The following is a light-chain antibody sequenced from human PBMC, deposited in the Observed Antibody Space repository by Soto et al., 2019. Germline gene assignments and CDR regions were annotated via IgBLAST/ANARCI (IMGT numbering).Light chain of an antibody. V-gene: IGKV1-6*01. CDR1: QGIRND. J-gene: IGKJ4*01. Sequence: AIRITPSPSSPSASVGDRVTIPCPASQGIRNDLGWYQQKPGKAPKLLIYAASSLQSGVPSRFSGSGSGTDFTLTISSLQSEDFAVYYCQQYNNWPPLTFGGGTKVDIK. CDR2: AAS. CDR3: QQYNNWPPLT.